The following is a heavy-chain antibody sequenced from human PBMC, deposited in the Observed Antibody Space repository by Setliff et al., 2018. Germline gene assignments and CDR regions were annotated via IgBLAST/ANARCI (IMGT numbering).Heavy chain of an antibody. CDR1: GDSINTPTYH. Sequence: PSETLSLTCTVSGDSINTPTYHWGWVRQPPGKGLEWIGLIYYTGITYYNPSLKSRVTISEDMSENQISLKLNPVTASDTAVYYCVRQGLDTGRTRWWFDPWGQGTLVTVSS. D-gene: IGHD5-18*01. CDR2: IYYTGIT. V-gene: IGHV4-39*01. CDR3: VRQGLDTGRTRWWFDP. J-gene: IGHJ5*02.